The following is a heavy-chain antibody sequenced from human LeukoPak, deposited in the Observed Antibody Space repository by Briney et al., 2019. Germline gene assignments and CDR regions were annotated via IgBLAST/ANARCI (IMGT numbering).Heavy chain of an antibody. CDR2: IYYSGST. Sequence: SETLSLTCTVSGGSISSYYWSWIRQPPGKGLEWIGYIYYSGSTNYNPSLKSRVTISVDTSKNQFSLKLSSVTAADTAVYYCARVSRGCGSTSCYGPFYYYGMDVWGQGTTVTVSS. CDR3: ARVSRGCGSTSCYGPFYYYGMDV. CDR1: GGSISSYY. V-gene: IGHV4-59*01. J-gene: IGHJ6*02. D-gene: IGHD2-2*01.